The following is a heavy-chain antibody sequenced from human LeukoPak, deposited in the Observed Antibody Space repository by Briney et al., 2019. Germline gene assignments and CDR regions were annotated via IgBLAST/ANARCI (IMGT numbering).Heavy chain of an antibody. CDR2: ISSTSSAK. CDR1: GFTLSNYG. D-gene: IGHD6-6*01. J-gene: IGHJ4*02. V-gene: IGHV3-48*01. CDR3: ARGGAARPDY. Sequence: GGSLRLSCAASGFTLSNYGMNWVRQAPGTGLEWVSYISSTSSAKNYADSVKGRFTISRDNAKKLLYLQMNSLRVEDTAVYYCARGGAARPDYWGQGTLVTVPS.